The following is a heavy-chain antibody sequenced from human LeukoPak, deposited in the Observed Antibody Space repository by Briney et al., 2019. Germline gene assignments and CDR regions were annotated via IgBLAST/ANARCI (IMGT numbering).Heavy chain of an antibody. CDR1: GYTFSNFD. CDR3: ARSRRGYYMDG. V-gene: IGHV1-8*02. CDR2: MNPGSGDT. J-gene: IGHJ6*03. Sequence: ASVKASCKASGYTFSNFDVNWVRQAPGQGLEWMAWMNPGSGDTGYEGKFQARLTMSSNTSITTASMELSSLTSEDTAVYYCARSRRGYYMDGWGKGTTVIVSS.